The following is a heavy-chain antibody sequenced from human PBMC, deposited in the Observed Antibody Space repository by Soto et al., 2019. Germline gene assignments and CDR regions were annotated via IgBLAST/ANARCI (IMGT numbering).Heavy chain of an antibody. V-gene: IGHV4-59*08. CDR1: GGSLSSYY. CDR3: ASSSLYGMDV. Sequence: PSETLSLTCTVSGGSLSSYYWTWIRQSPGKGLEWIGYVYFSGNTNYNPSLKSRVTISIDTSKNQFSLRLASVTAADTAVYYCASSSLYGMDVWGQGTTVTVSS. CDR2: VYFSGNT. J-gene: IGHJ6*02.